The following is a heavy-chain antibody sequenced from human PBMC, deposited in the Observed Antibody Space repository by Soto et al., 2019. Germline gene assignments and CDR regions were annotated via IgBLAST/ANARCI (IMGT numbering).Heavy chain of an antibody. CDR3: ARDNIGQAFDY. CDR2: IIPMFGTA. V-gene: IGHV1-69*06. Sequence: QVQLMQSGAEVKKPGSSVKVSCKASGGTFGTYAIGWVRQAPGQGLEWMGGIIPMFGTANYAQKYQGRATITADKSTGTAYLELSSLRSEATAIYYCARDNIGQAFDYWGQGTLVTVSS. J-gene: IGHJ4*02. D-gene: IGHD2-15*01. CDR1: GGTFGTYA.